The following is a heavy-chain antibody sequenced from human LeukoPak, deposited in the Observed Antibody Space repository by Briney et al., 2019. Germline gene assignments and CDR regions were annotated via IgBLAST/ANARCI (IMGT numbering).Heavy chain of an antibody. V-gene: IGHV1-3*01. D-gene: IGHD3-3*01. CDR1: GYTFTSYA. J-gene: IGHJ4*02. CDR2: INAGNGNT. CDR3: ARGLWSAHRREYYFDS. Sequence: ASVKVSCTASGYTFTSYAMHWVRQAPGQRLEWMGWINAGNGNTKYSQKFQGRVTITRDTSASTAYMELSSLTSEDTAVYFCARGLWSAHRREYYFDSWGQGTLVTVSS.